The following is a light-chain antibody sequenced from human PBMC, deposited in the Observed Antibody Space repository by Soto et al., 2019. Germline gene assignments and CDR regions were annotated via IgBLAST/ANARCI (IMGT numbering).Light chain of an antibody. Sequence: DIQMTQSPSSLSASVGDRVTITCRASQRIDNYLNWYQQKPGKAPRLLIYAASSLQNRARSRFIGSGSGTDFTLTISSLQPEDFSAYFRQQCYNDLRTFGQGTKVESK. CDR1: QRIDNY. V-gene: IGKV1-39*01. CDR2: AAS. J-gene: IGKJ1*01. CDR3: QQCYNDLRT.